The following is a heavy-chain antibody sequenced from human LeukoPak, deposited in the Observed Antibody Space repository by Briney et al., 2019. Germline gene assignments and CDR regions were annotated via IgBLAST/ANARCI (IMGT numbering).Heavy chain of an antibody. CDR2: MNPNSGNT. D-gene: IGHD5-24*01. CDR3: ARERGNWFDP. V-gene: IGHV1-8*01. J-gene: IGHJ5*02. Sequence: GASVKVSCKASGYTFTSYDINWVRQATGQGLEWMGWMNPNSGNTGYAQKFQGRVTMTRDMSTSTVYMELSSLRSEDTAVYYCARERGNWFDPWGQGTLVTVSS. CDR1: GYTFTSYD.